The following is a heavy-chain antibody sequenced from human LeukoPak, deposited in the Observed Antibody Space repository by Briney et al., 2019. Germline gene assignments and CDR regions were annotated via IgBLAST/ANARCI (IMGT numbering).Heavy chain of an antibody. CDR3: AREPNIAAAGTIYYYYGMDV. V-gene: IGHV1-69*13. J-gene: IGHJ6*02. D-gene: IGHD6-13*01. CDR1: GGTFSSYA. Sequence: ASVKVSCKASGGTFSSYAISWVRQAPGQGLEWMGGIIPIFGTANYAQKFQGRVTITADESTSTAYMELSSLRSEDTAVYYCAREPNIAAAGTIYYYYGMDVWGQGTTVTVSS. CDR2: IIPIFGTA.